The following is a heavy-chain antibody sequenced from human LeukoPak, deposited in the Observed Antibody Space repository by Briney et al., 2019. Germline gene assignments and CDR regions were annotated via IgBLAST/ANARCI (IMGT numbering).Heavy chain of an antibody. CDR2: IYYSGST. V-gene: IGHV4-39*05. CDR3: ATSRSIAAPFGY. D-gene: IGHD6-6*01. J-gene: IGHJ4*02. Sequence: SETPSLTCTVSGGSISSSSYYWGWIRQPPGKGLEWIGSIYYSGSTYYNPSLKSRVTISVDTSKNQFSLKLSSVTAADTAMYYCATSRSIAAPFGYWGQGTLVTVSS. CDR1: GGSISSSSYY.